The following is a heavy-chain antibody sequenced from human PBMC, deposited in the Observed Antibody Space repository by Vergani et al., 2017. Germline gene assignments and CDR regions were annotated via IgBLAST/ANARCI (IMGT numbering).Heavy chain of an antibody. CDR1: GFTFSSYW. CDR2: IKQDGSEK. V-gene: IGHV3-7*01. CDR3: AREGITIFGVVNDAFDI. J-gene: IGHJ3*02. Sequence: EVQLVESGGGLVQPGGSLRLSCAASGFTFSSYWMSWVRQAPGKGLEWVANIKQDGSEKYYVDSVKGRFTISRDNAKNSLYLQMNSLRAEDTAVYYCAREGITIFGVVNDAFDIWGQGTMVTVSS. D-gene: IGHD3-3*01.